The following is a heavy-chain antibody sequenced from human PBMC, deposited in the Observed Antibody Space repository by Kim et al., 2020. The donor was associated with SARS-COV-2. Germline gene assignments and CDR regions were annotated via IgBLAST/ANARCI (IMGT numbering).Heavy chain of an antibody. J-gene: IGHJ4*02. CDR1: GGSNNAYY. Sequence: SESLSLTCTVSGGSNNAYYWTWIRQPPGKGLEWIGYIYNTGSTNYNPSLKSRVTISGDTSRNQFSLKLSSVTTADTAVYCCARGDYNSDWHYFDYLGQGTLVTVSS. CDR3: ARGDYNSDWHYFDY. CDR2: IYNTGST. D-gene: IGHD6-19*01. V-gene: IGHV4-59*01.